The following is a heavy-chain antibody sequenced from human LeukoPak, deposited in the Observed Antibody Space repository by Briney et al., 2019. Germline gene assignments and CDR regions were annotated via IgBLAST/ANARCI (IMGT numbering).Heavy chain of an antibody. CDR2: INPSRNT. Sequence: SETLSLTCAVFGGSFSGYYWNWIRQPPGKGLEWIGQINPSRNTNYNPSLKSRVTISVDTSKKQFSLKLSSVTAADTAVYYCARGRRVVIKYYYYMDVWGKGTTVTVSS. D-gene: IGHD3-22*01. V-gene: IGHV4-34*01. J-gene: IGHJ6*03. CDR1: GGSFSGYY. CDR3: ARGRRVVIKYYYYMDV.